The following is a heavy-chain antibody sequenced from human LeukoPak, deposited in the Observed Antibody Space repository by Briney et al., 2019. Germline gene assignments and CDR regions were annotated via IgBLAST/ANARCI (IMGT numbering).Heavy chain of an antibody. V-gene: IGHV1-46*01. J-gene: IGHJ4*02. CDR1: GYTFTSYY. D-gene: IGHD1-26*01. CDR3: ARWELQTDGGFDY. Sequence: ASVKVSCKASGYTFTSYYMHWVRQAPGQGLEWMGMINPGGGRTGYAQKFQGRVTMTRDTSTSTVYMELSSLRSEDTAVYYCARWELQTDGGFDYWGQGTLVTVSS. CDR2: INPGGGRT.